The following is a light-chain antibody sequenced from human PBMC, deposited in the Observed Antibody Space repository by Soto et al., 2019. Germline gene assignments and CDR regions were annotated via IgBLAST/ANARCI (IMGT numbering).Light chain of an antibody. V-gene: IGLV2-8*01. CDR2: EVT. J-gene: IGLJ2*01. CDR1: SSDVGAYDY. Sequence: QSALTQPPSASGSPGQSVTISCTGTSSDVGAYDYVSWYQQHPGKAPKLMIYEVTKRPSGVPDRFSGSKSGNTASLTVSGLRAEDEAEYYCSSYADSDTFVVFGGGTKLTAL. CDR3: SSYADSDTFVV.